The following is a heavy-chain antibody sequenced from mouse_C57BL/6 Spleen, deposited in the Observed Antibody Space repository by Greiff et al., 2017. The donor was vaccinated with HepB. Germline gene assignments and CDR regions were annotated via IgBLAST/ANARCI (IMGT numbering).Heavy chain of an antibody. CDR3: AREGGNYGCFAY. CDR1: GYSITSGYY. CDR2: ISYDGSN. V-gene: IGHV3-6*01. J-gene: IGHJ3*01. Sequence: VQLKESGPGLVKPSQSLSLTCSVTGYSITSGYYWNWIRQFPGNKLEWMGYISYDGSNNYNPSLKNRISITRDTSKNQFFLKLNSVTTEDTATYYCAREGGNYGCFAYWGQGTLVTVSA. D-gene: IGHD2-1*01.